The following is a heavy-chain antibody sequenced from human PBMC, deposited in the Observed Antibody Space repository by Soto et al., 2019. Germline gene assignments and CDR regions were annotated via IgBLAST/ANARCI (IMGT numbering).Heavy chain of an antibody. Sequence: GGSLRLSCAASGFTFSSCSMGWVRQAPGKGLEWVSTLSGNGASLYYADSVKGRFTISRDNSQDTVYLHMNILRAEDTAVYYCAKGGPEIRATDYWGQGTLVTVSS. V-gene: IGHV3-23*01. CDR3: AKGGPEIRATDY. CDR2: LSGNGASL. CDR1: GFTFSSCS. J-gene: IGHJ4*02. D-gene: IGHD3-16*01.